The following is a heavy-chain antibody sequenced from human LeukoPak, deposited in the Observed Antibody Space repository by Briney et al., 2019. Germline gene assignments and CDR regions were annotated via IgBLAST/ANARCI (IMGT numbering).Heavy chain of an antibody. CDR3: ARIPQDKMVYDDVAFDY. J-gene: IGHJ4*02. CDR2: INPNSGGT. D-gene: IGHD2-8*01. CDR1: GGTFSSYA. Sequence: ASVKVSCKASGGTFSSYAISWVRQAPGQGLEWMGWINPNSGGTNYAQKFQGRVTMTRDTSISTAYMELSRLRSDDTAVYYCARIPQDKMVYDDVAFDYWGQGTLVTVSS. V-gene: IGHV1-2*02.